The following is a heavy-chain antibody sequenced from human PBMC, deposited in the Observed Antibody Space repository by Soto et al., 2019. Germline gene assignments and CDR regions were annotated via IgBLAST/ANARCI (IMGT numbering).Heavy chain of an antibody. V-gene: IGHV3-21*06. CDR1: FSMYS. Sequence: EVQVVESGGGLVKPGGSLRLSCNFSFSMYSMDWVRQAPGKGLEWVASISSGSAYIKYADSVKGRFTISRANTKNSVSLQMSSLRVEDTAMYYCTRDQGGSYDSWFDPWGRGTLVTVSS. J-gene: IGHJ5*02. CDR2: ISSGSAYI. CDR3: TRDQGGSYDSWFDP. D-gene: IGHD1-26*01.